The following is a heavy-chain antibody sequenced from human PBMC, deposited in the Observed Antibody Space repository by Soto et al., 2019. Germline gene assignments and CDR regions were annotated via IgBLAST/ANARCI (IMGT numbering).Heavy chain of an antibody. CDR3: ARSGGIRSWFDP. D-gene: IGHD3-16*01. CDR2: IYYSGST. Sequence: SETLSLTCTVSGGSISSYYWSWIRQPPGKGLEWIGYIYYSGSTNYNPSLKSRVTISVDTSKNQFSLKLSSVTAADTAVYYCARSGGIRSWFDPWGQGTLVTVSS. J-gene: IGHJ5*02. V-gene: IGHV4-59*01. CDR1: GGSISSYY.